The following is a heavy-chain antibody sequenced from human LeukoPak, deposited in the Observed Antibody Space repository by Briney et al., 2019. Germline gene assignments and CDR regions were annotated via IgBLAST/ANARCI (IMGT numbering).Heavy chain of an antibody. CDR3: ATWAFYHGMDV. Sequence: GGSLRLSCVASGFTFDGYAMHWVRQAPGKGLEWVSLINADGGRTSYADPVNGRFTISRDNSKNSLYLQMNSLRSEDSAVYYCATWAFYHGMDVWGQGTTVIVSS. CDR1: GFTFDGYA. V-gene: IGHV3-43*02. CDR2: INADGGRT. D-gene: IGHD2/OR15-2a*01. J-gene: IGHJ6*02.